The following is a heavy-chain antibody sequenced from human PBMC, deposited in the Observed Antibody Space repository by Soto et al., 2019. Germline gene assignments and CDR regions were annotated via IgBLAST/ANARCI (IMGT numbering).Heavy chain of an antibody. D-gene: IGHD3-3*01. CDR1: GYTFTAYG. CDR3: ASRGYDFWSGLDP. CDR2: INTGNGHT. J-gene: IGHJ5*02. V-gene: IGHV1-3*04. Sequence: SVKVSCKASGYTFTAYGIHWVRQAPGQRLEWMGWINTGNGHTKYSQKFQGRVTITRDTSARTAYMELNSLRSEDTAVYYCASRGYDFWSGLDPWGQGTLVTVSS.